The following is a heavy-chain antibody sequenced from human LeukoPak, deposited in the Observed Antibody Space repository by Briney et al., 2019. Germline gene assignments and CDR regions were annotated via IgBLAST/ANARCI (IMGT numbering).Heavy chain of an antibody. J-gene: IGHJ4*02. Sequence: ASVKVSCKASGYTFTSYGISWVRQAPGQGLEWMGCISAYNGNTNYAQKLQGRVTMTTDTSTSTAYMELRSLRSDDTALYYCARDAYYYDTSLASNFDYWGQGTLVTVSS. V-gene: IGHV1-18*01. D-gene: IGHD3-22*01. CDR2: ISAYNGNT. CDR1: GYTFTSYG. CDR3: ARDAYYYDTSLASNFDY.